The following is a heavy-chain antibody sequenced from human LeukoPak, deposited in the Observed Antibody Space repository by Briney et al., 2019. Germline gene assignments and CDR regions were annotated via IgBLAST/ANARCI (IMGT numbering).Heavy chain of an antibody. J-gene: IGHJ4*02. Sequence: GGSLRLSCAASGFTFSVYGMSWVRQAPGKGLEWVAVIWYDGSNKFYVDSVKGRFTISRDNSKNTLYLQMNSLRAEDTAVYYCARDRAAADLDYWGQGTLVTISS. CDR1: GFTFSVYG. D-gene: IGHD6-13*01. V-gene: IGHV3-33*07. CDR2: IWYDGSNK. CDR3: ARDRAAADLDY.